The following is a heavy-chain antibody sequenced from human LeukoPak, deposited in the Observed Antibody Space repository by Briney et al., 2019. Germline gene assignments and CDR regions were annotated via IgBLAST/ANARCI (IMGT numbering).Heavy chain of an antibody. CDR1: GGSISSSSYY. Sequence: SETLSLTCTVSGGSISSSSYYWGWIRQPPGKGLEWIGSIYYSGSTYYNPSLKSRVTISVDTSKNQFSLKLSSVTAADTAVYYCARHGERDYDFWSGKNAFDIWGQGTMVTVSS. J-gene: IGHJ3*02. D-gene: IGHD3-3*01. CDR3: ARHGERDYDFWSGKNAFDI. CDR2: IYYSGST. V-gene: IGHV4-39*01.